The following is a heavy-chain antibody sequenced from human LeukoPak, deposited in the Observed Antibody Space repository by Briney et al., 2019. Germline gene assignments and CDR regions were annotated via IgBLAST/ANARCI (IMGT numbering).Heavy chain of an antibody. CDR1: GYTFTGYY. Sequence: ASVKVSCKASGYTFTGYYMHWVRQAPGQGLEWMGWINPNSGDTKYAQTFQGRVTMTRDTSISTAYMELTRLRSDDSAVYYCARGETEETGTRPDAFDIWGQGTMVTVSS. D-gene: IGHD6-13*01. CDR2: INPNSGDT. J-gene: IGHJ3*02. V-gene: IGHV1-2*02. CDR3: ARGETEETGTRPDAFDI.